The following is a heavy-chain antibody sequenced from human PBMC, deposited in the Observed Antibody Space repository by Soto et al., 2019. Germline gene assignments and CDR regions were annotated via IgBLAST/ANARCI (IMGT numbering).Heavy chain of an antibody. D-gene: IGHD3-10*01. CDR2: IYDSGST. Sequence: SETLSLTCTVSGGSISNYYWSWVRQPPGKGLEWIGYIYDSGSTNYNPSLKSRVTISVDTSKNQFSLKLSSVTAADTAVYYCSRVDPGETSPFDHWGQGTLVTVSS. CDR3: SRVDPGETSPFDH. V-gene: IGHV4-59*01. CDR1: GGSISNYY. J-gene: IGHJ4*02.